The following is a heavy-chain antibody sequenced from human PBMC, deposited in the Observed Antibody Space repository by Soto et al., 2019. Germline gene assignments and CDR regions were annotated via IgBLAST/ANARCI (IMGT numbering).Heavy chain of an antibody. Sequence: GESLKISCKGSGYSFTSYWISWVRQMPGKGLEWMGRIDPSDSYTNYSPSFQGHVTISADKSISTAYLQWSSLKASDTAMYYCATATAFPLVAAAVGYYYGMDVWGQGTTVIVSS. V-gene: IGHV5-10-1*01. CDR3: ATATAFPLVAAAVGYYYGMDV. CDR2: IDPSDSYT. CDR1: GYSFTSYW. J-gene: IGHJ6*02. D-gene: IGHD6-13*01.